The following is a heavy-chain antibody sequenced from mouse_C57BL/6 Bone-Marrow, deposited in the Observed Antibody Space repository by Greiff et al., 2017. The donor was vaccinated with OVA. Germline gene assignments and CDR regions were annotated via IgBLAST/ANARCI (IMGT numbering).Heavy chain of an antibody. CDR1: GFSLTSSG. Sequence: VQLQQSGPGLVQPSQSLSITCTVSGFSLTSSGVHWVRQSPGKGLEWLGVIWRGGSTDYYAAFISRLSISKDNSTSQVFFKMNSLQADDTAIYDCASEGYYAYWGQGTLVTVSA. CDR2: IWRGGST. V-gene: IGHV2-2*01. D-gene: IGHD2-3*01. J-gene: IGHJ3*01. CDR3: ASEGYYAY.